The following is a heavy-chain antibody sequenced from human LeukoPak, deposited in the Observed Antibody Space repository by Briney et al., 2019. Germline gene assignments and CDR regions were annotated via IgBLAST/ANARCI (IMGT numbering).Heavy chain of an antibody. CDR1: GYTFTSYY. J-gene: IGHJ1*01. V-gene: IGHV1-46*01. Sequence: ASVKVSCKASGYTFTSYYMHWVRQAPGQGLEWMGIINPSGGSTSYAQKFQGRVTMTRDMSTSTVYMELSSLRAEDTAVYDCVKEIYGDSTGGRFQHWGQGTLVTVSS. CDR2: INPSGGST. D-gene: IGHD4-17*01. CDR3: VKEIYGDSTGGRFQH.